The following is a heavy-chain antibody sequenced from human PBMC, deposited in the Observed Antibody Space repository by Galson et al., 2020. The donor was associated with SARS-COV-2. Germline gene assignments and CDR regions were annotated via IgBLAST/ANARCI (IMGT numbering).Heavy chain of an antibody. V-gene: IGHV2-70*11. CDR1: GFSLSTSGMC. Sequence: SGPTLVKPTQTLTLTCTFSGFSLSTSGMCVSWIRQPPGKALEWLARIDWDDDKYYSTSLKTRLTISKDTSNNQVVLTMTNMDPVDTATYYCVRVIAPAGTPFVDYWGQGTLVTVSS. D-gene: IGHD6-13*01. CDR3: VRVIAPAGTPFVDY. CDR2: IDWDDDK. J-gene: IGHJ4*02.